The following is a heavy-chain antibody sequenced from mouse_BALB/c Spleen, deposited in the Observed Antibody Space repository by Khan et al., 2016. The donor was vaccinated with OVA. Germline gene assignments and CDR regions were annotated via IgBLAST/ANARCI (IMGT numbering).Heavy chain of an antibody. CDR1: GFSLSDYG. J-gene: IGHJ4*01. CDR2: IWGGGST. V-gene: IGHV2-6-5*01. Sequence: VQLTESGPGLVAPSQNLSITCTVSGFSLSDYGVSWIRQPPGKGLEWLGVIWGGGSTYYNSALKSRLSISKDNSKSQVFLKMSSLQSDDTAMFYCAKGVWSYYYTLDYWGQGTSVTVSS. CDR3: AKGVWSYYYTLDY.